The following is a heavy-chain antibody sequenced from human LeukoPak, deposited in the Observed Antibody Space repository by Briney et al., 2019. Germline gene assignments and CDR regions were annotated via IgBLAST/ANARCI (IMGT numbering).Heavy chain of an antibody. CDR3: AKDSAAAGINWFDP. Sequence: PGRSLRLSCAASGFTFSSYAMSWVRQAPGKGLEWVSGISWNSGSIGYADSVKGRFTISRDNAKNSLYLQMNSLRAEDTALYYCAKDSAAAGINWFDPWGQGTLVTVSS. J-gene: IGHJ5*02. CDR2: ISWNSGSI. V-gene: IGHV3-9*01. CDR1: GFTFSSYA. D-gene: IGHD6-13*01.